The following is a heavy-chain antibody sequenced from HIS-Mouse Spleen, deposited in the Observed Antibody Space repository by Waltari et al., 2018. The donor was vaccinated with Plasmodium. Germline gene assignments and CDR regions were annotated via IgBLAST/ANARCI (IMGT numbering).Heavy chain of an antibody. Sequence: QVQLVQSGAEVKKPGASVKVSCKASGYHFTGYYIHLVRPAPGQGLEWMGWINPNSGGTNYAQKFQGRVTMTRDTSISTAYMELSRLRSDDTAVYYCARVLGYKAAAGTFVEYFQHWGQGTLVTVSS. CDR1: GYHFTGYY. CDR2: INPNSGGT. D-gene: IGHD6-13*01. V-gene: IGHV1-2*02. CDR3: ARVLGYKAAAGTFVEYFQH. J-gene: IGHJ1*01.